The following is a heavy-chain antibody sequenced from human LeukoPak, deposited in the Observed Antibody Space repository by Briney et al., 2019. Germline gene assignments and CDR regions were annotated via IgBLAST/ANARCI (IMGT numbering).Heavy chain of an antibody. D-gene: IGHD2-8*02. Sequence: GGSLRLSCAASGFTFRNYGMHWVRQATGKGLEWVSFIWSDENNRFYADSVKGRFTISRDNSKNMLYLQMDTLRSEDTALYYCAKDPGASVSGFHMDVWGKATTVIVSS. CDR1: GFTFRNYG. J-gene: IGHJ6*03. V-gene: IGHV3-30*02. CDR3: AKDPGASVSGFHMDV. CDR2: IWSDENNR.